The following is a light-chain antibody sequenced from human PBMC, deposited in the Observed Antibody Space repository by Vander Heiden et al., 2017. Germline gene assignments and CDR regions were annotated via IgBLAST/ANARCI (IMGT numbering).Light chain of an antibody. Sequence: DTQMTQSPSSLSASVGDRVTVTCRASQTIRNSLNWYQQKPGTAPRLLLYASSTLQSGVPSRFSGGGSGTDFTLTISDLQPEDFATYFCQQSYTTPRTFGQGTKVEI. J-gene: IGKJ2*01. CDR1: QTIRNS. V-gene: IGKV1-39*01. CDR3: QQSYTTPRT. CDR2: ASS.